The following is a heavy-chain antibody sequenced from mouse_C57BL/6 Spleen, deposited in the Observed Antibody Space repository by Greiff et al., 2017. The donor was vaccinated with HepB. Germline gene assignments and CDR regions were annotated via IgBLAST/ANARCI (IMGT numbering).Heavy chain of an antibody. CDR3: ARDYGSSGWYFDV. J-gene: IGHJ1*03. CDR2: IHPNSGST. D-gene: IGHD1-1*01. Sequence: QVQLQQPGAELVKPGASVKLSCKASGYTFTSYWMHWVKQRPGQGLEWIGMIHPNSGSTNYNEKFKSKATLTVDKSSSTAYMQRSSLTSEDSAVYYCARDYGSSGWYFDVWGTGTTVTVSS. V-gene: IGHV1-64*01. CDR1: GYTFTSYW.